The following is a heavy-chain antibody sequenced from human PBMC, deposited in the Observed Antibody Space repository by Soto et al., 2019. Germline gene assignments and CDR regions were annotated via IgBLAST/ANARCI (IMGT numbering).Heavy chain of an antibody. J-gene: IGHJ4*02. CDR3: ARQIYDSDTGPNFQYYFDS. Sequence: GESLKISRKGSGYSFAGYWITWVRQTPGKGLEWMGRIDPSDSQTYYSPSFRGHVTISVTKSNTTVFLQWSSLRASDTAMYYCARQIYDSDTGPNFQYYFDSWGQGTPVTVSS. CDR2: IDPSDSQT. V-gene: IGHV5-10-1*01. CDR1: GYSFAGYW. D-gene: IGHD3-22*01.